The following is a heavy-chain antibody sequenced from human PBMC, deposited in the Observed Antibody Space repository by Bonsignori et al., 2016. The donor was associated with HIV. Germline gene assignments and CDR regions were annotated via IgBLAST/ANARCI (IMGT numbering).Heavy chain of an antibody. J-gene: IGHJ3*02. Sequence: SETLSLTCTVSGGSINSDGFYWSWIRQPAGEGLEWIGRIYPSGVTNYNPSLSGRVTISLDTSKNHFSLRLTSVTAADTAVYYCARVSGWLRPSDIWGQGTTVTVSS. D-gene: IGHD5-12*01. CDR3: ARVSGWLRPSDI. V-gene: IGHV4-61*02. CDR2: IYPSGVT. CDR1: GGSINSDGFY.